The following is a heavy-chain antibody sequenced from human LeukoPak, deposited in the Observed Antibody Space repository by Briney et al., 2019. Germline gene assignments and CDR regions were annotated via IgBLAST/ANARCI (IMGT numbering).Heavy chain of an antibody. V-gene: IGHV3-30-3*01. D-gene: IGHD2-21*01. CDR1: GFTFSTYA. Sequence: GGSLRLSCAASGFTFSTYALHWVRQAPGKGLEWVAAIKYDGSKTHYADSVKGRFTISRDNSKDTLYLQMNSLRADDTAVYYCVRDGITPPGIFNFDYWGQGTLVTVSS. CDR2: IKYDGSKT. CDR3: VRDGITPPGIFNFDY. J-gene: IGHJ4*02.